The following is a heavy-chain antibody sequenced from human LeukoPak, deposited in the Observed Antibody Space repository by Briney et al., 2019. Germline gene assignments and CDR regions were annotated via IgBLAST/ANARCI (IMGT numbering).Heavy chain of an antibody. V-gene: IGHV3-21*01. CDR2: ISSSSSYI. D-gene: IGHD3-9*01. J-gene: IGHJ4*02. CDR1: GFTFSSYS. CDR3: ARDAVILTGYYGDY. Sequence: PGGSLRLSCAASGFTFSSYSMNWVRQAPGKGLEWVSSISSSSSYICYADSVKGRFTISRDNAKNSLYLQMNSLRAEDTAVYYCARDAVILTGYYGDYWGQGTLVTVSS.